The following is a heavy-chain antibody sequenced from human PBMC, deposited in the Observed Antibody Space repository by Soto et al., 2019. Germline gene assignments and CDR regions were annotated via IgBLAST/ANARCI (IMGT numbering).Heavy chain of an antibody. Sequence: GASVKVSCKVSGYTLTELSMHWVRQAPGKGLEWMGGFDPEDGETIYAQKFQGRVTMTEDTSTDTAYMELSSLRSEDTAVYYCATSTCGGSCYPNWFDPWGQGTLVTVSS. CDR2: FDPEDGET. CDR1: GYTLTELS. J-gene: IGHJ5*02. D-gene: IGHD2-15*01. CDR3: ATSTCGGSCYPNWFDP. V-gene: IGHV1-24*01.